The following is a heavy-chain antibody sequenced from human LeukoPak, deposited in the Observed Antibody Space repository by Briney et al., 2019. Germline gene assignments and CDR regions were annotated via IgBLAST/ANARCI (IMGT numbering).Heavy chain of an antibody. D-gene: IGHD3-22*01. CDR2: INHSGST. CDR3: ARPNSYYYDSSGYYWAN. V-gene: IGHV4-34*01. CDR1: GGSFSGYY. J-gene: IGHJ4*02. Sequence: SETLSLTCAVYGGSFSGYYWSWIRQPPGKGLEWIGEINHSGSTNYNPSLKSRVTISVDTSKNQFSLKLSSVTAADTAVYYCARPNSYYYDSSGYYWANWGQGTLVTVSS.